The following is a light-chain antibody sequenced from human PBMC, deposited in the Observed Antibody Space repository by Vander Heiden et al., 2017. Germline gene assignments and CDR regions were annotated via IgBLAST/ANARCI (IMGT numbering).Light chain of an antibody. J-gene: IGLJ1*01. CDR2: SNH. V-gene: IGLV1-44*01. Sequence: QSVLTQPPSASGTPGQRVTISCSGSSSNIGNWPVNWYQQLPGTAPKLLIYSNHLRPSGVPDRISGSKSGTSASRAFSGLQSEDEADYYCVAWDDSSNGYVFGSGTTVTVL. CDR3: VAWDDSSNGYV. CDR1: SSNIGNWP.